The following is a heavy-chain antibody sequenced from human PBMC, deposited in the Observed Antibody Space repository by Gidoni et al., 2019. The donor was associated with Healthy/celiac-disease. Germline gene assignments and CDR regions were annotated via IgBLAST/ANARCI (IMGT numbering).Heavy chain of an antibody. CDR3: ASWGRWVATIRGRAAPDY. V-gene: IGHV3-7*01. J-gene: IGHJ4*02. CDR1: GFTFSSYW. Sequence: EVQLVESGGGLVQPGGSLRLSCAASGFTFSSYWLSWVRQAPGKGLEWVANIKQDGSEKYYVDSVKGRFTISRDNAKNSLYLQMNSLRAEDTAVYYCASWGRWVATIRGRAAPDYWGQGTLVTVSS. CDR2: IKQDGSEK. D-gene: IGHD5-12*01.